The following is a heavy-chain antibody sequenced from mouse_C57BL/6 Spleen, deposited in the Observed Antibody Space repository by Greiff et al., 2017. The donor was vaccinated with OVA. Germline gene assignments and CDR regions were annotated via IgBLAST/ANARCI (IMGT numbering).Heavy chain of an antibody. CDR3: AKIRNYYGSSYVPWYFDV. D-gene: IGHD1-1*01. CDR2: IWRGGST. CDR1: GFSLTSYG. Sequence: QVQLQQSGPGLVQPSQSLSITCTVSGFSLTSYGVHWVRQSPGKGLEWLGVIWRGGSTDYNAAFMSRLSITKDNSKSQVFFKMNSLQADDTAIYYCAKIRNYYGSSYVPWYFDVWGTGTTVTVSS. J-gene: IGHJ1*03. V-gene: IGHV2-5*01.